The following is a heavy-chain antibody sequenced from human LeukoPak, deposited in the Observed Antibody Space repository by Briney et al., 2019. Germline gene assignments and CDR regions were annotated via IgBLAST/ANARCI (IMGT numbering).Heavy chain of an antibody. Sequence: GSLRLSCAASGFTFTSYWMNWVRQAPGKGLEWVGNIKPDGSQTYYVDSVKGRFTISRDNAKDSVSLQLNSLRAEDTAVYFCVRSIDAWGQGTLVTVSS. V-gene: IGHV3-7*03. CDR1: GFTFTSYW. CDR3: VRSIDA. J-gene: IGHJ5*02. CDR2: IKPDGSQT. D-gene: IGHD3-3*01.